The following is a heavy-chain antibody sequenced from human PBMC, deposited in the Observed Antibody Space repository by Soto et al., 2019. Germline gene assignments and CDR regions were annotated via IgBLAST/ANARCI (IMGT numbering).Heavy chain of an antibody. Sequence: QVQLVESGGGVVQPGRSPRLSCAASGFTSSVYTMHWVRQAPGKGLEWVALISYDGTSKHYADSVKGRFTISRDNSKNTLSLQMISLRADDTAVYYCARVRTSSWYAASEYYYGMDVWGQGTTVTVSS. J-gene: IGHJ6*02. D-gene: IGHD6-13*01. CDR2: ISYDGTSK. CDR1: GFTSSVYT. CDR3: ARVRTSSWYAASEYYYGMDV. V-gene: IGHV3-30-3*01.